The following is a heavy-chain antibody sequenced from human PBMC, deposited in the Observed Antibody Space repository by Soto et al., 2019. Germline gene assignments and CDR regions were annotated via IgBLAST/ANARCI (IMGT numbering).Heavy chain of an antibody. CDR3: AREPTGYCSGGSCYSGWEFPNYYYYYGMDV. Sequence: GGSLRLSCAASGFTFSSYAMHWVRQAPGKGLEWVAVISYDGSNKYYADSVKGRFTISRDNSKNTLCLQMNSLRAEDTAVLYCAREPTGYCSGGSCYSGWEFPNYYYYYGMDVWGQGTTVTVSS. V-gene: IGHV3-30-3*01. CDR1: GFTFSSYA. J-gene: IGHJ6*02. CDR2: ISYDGSNK. D-gene: IGHD2-15*01.